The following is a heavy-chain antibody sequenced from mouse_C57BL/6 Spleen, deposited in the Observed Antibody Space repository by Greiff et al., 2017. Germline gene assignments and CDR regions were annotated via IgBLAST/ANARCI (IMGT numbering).Heavy chain of an antibody. V-gene: IGHV1-69*01. D-gene: IGHD2-4*01. CDR3: AVYYDYFAY. J-gene: IGHJ3*01. Sequence: QVQLKQPGAELVMPGASVKLSCKASGYTFTSYWMHWVKQRPGQGLEWIGEIDPSDSYTNYNQKFKGKSTLTVDKSSSTAYMQLSSLTSEDSAVYYCAVYYDYFAYWGQGTLVTVSA. CDR1: GYTFTSYW. CDR2: IDPSDSYT.